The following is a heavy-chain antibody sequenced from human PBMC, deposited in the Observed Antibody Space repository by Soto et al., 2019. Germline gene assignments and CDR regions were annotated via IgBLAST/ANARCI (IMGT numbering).Heavy chain of an antibody. D-gene: IGHD2-21*02. CDR1: GGSISSDDW. J-gene: IGHJ5*02. V-gene: IGHV4-4*02. Sequence: QVQLQESGPGLVKPSGTLSLTCAVSGGSISSDDWWPWVRQTPGKGLEWIGEIYHSGTTNYNPSLMSGVTIAVDKAKSQFSLRLDSVTAADTAVYYCARSDCYGVCRGKWLDPWGQGILVTVSS. CDR2: IYHSGTT. CDR3: ARSDCYGVCRGKWLDP.